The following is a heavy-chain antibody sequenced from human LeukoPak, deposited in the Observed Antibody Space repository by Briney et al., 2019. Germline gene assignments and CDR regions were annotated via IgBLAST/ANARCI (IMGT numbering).Heavy chain of an antibody. CDR2: IYTSGST. Sequence: PSETLSLTCTVSGVSISSCSYYWSWIRQPAGKGLGWIGRIYTSGSTNYNPSLKSRVTISVDTSKNPFSLTLSSVTAADTAVYYCARDGAAAGYDGYYYYYMDVWGKGTTVTISS. V-gene: IGHV4-61*02. CDR3: ARDGAAAGYDGYYYYYMDV. CDR1: GVSISSCSYY. D-gene: IGHD6-13*01. J-gene: IGHJ6*03.